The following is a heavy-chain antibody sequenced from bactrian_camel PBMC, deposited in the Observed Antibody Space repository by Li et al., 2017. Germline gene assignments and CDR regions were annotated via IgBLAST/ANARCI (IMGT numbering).Heavy chain of an antibody. CDR3: ATVRRWTVVATDFGY. CDR1: EFIDDSN. CDR2: ISGDGST. V-gene: IGHV3S66*01. J-gene: IGHJ6*01. D-gene: IGHD6*01. Sequence: VQLVESGGGSVEAGGSLTLSCRASEFIDDSNMGWYREAPGNECELVSSISGDGSTYYTDAVKGRFTISHDNAKNTVYLQMNSLKSEDTALYYCATVRRWTVVATDFGYWGQGTQVTVS.